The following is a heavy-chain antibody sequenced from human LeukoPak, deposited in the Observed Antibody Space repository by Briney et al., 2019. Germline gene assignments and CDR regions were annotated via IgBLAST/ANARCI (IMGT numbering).Heavy chain of an antibody. CDR2: ISAYNGNT. V-gene: IGHV1-18*01. J-gene: IGHJ4*02. D-gene: IGHD5-18*01. Sequence: ASVKVSCKASGYTFTSYGISWVRQAPGQGLEWMGWISAYNGNTNYAQKLQGRVTMTTDTSTSTAYMELRSLRSDDTAVYYCARSSVDTAMGRPGRIDYWGQGTLVTVSS. CDR1: GYTFTSYG. CDR3: ARSSVDTAMGRPGRIDY.